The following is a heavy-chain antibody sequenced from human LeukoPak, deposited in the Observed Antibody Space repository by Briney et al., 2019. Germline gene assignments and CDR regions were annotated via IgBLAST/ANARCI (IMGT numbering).Heavy chain of an antibody. J-gene: IGHJ6*03. Sequence: SETLSLTCTVSGGSISSHYWSWIRQPPGKGLEWIGYIYYSGSTNYNPSLKSRVTISVDTSKNQFSLKLSSVTAADTAVYYCARAVSTSWTCYYYYYYMDVWGKGTTVTVSS. CDR1: GGSISSHY. CDR3: ARAVSTSWTCYYYYYYMDV. D-gene: IGHD2-2*01. V-gene: IGHV4-59*11. CDR2: IYYSGST.